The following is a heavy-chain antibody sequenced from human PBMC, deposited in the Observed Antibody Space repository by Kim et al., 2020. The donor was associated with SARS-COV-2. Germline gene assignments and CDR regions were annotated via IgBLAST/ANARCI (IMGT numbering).Heavy chain of an antibody. V-gene: IGHV3-23*01. D-gene: IGHD6-13*01. J-gene: IGHJ4*02. Sequence: ADSVKCGCTISRDDSKNTLYLQMNRLRAEDTAVYYCAKTRGGQLVYYFGYWGQGTLVTVSS. CDR3: AKTRGGQLVYYFGY.